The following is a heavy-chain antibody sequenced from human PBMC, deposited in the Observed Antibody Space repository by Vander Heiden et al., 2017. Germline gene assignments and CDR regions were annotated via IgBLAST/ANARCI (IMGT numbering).Heavy chain of an antibody. CDR2: INPNTGGT. D-gene: IGHD6-19*01. Sequence: VQLVQPGAEVKKPGASVKVSCPTFGYTFTGYHMHWVRQAPGQGREWMGWINPNTGGTNYAQKFQGRVTMTRDTSISTAYMELSRLRSDDTAVYNCARDGGPGQWLVLWGQGTLVTVSS. V-gene: IGHV1-2*02. CDR1: GYTFTGYH. CDR3: ARDGGPGQWLVL. J-gene: IGHJ4*02.